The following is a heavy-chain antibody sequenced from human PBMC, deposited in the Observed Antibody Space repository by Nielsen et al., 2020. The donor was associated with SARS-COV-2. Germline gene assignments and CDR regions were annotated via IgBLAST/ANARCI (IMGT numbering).Heavy chain of an antibody. Sequence: SETLSLTCTVSGGSISGYYWNWIRQPPGKGLEWIGYIYFSGSTTYNPSLKSRVTISVDTSKSHFSLKLNSVTAADTADYYCAGGKRGVAFDVWGQGSMVTVSS. J-gene: IGHJ3*01. CDR1: GGSISGYY. V-gene: IGHV4-59*01. CDR2: IYFSGST. D-gene: IGHD3-10*01. CDR3: AGGKRGVAFDV.